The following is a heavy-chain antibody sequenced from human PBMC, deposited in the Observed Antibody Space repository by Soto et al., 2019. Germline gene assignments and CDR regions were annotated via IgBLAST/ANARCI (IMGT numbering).Heavy chain of an antibody. V-gene: IGHV3-7*03. J-gene: IGHJ4*02. CDR3: ARAPYSNGWYRFDL. Sequence: QPGGSLRLSCEASGFTFSGYWMSWVRQAPGKGLEWVADIKHDGSVQYYVDSVKGRFTISRDNAKKLLYLQMNGLRAEDTALYYCARAPYSNGWYRFDLWRQGTLVTVSS. CDR2: IKHDGSVQ. D-gene: IGHD6-19*01. CDR1: GFTFSGYW.